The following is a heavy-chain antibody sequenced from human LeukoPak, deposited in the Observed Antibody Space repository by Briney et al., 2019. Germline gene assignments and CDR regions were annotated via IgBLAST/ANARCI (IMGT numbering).Heavy chain of an antibody. CDR1: GFTFDDYA. Sequence: GRSLRLSCAASGFTFDDYAMHWVRQAPGKGLEWVSGISWNGGSIGYADSVKGRFTISRDNAKNSLYLQMNSLRAEDTALYYCAKDVASYYGSGSYYPPHYYYGMDVWGQGTTVTVSS. D-gene: IGHD3-10*01. V-gene: IGHV3-9*01. J-gene: IGHJ6*02. CDR3: AKDVASYYGSGSYYPPHYYYGMDV. CDR2: ISWNGGSI.